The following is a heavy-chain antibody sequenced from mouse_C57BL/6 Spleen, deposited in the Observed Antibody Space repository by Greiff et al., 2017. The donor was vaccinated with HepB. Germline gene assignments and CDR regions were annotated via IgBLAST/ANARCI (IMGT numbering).Heavy chain of an antibody. Sequence: EVQLQQSGPELVKPGASVKISCKASGYTFTDYYMNWVKQSHGKSLEWIGDINPNNGGTSYNQKFKGKATFTVDKSSSTAYMELRSLTSEDSAVYYCARGLGRDAWFAYWGQGTLVTVSA. CDR2: INPNNGGT. CDR1: GYTFTDYY. D-gene: IGHD4-1*01. J-gene: IGHJ3*01. V-gene: IGHV1-26*01. CDR3: ARGLGRDAWFAY.